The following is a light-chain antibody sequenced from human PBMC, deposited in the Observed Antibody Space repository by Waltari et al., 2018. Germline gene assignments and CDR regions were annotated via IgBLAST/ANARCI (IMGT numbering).Light chain of an antibody. Sequence: DIQMTQSPSSLSASVGDRVNTTCRASQDISSWLAGYQQRPGKAPKLLIYAASGLQSGVPPMSSGSGSGTDFTLTISSLQPEDFATFYCQQAKSFPFSFGQVTNLEI. J-gene: IGKJ2*03. CDR1: QDISSW. CDR3: QQAKSFPFS. V-gene: IGKV1-12*01. CDR2: AAS.